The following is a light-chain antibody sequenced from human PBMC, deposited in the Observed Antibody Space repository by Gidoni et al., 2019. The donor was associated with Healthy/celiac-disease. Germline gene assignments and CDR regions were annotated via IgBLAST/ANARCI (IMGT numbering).Light chain of an antibody. Sequence: QSALTQPASVSGSPGQSITISCTGTSSDVGGYNSVSWYQHHPGKAPKLMIYDVSTRTSGVSNRFSGSKSGNTASLTISGLQAEDEADYYCSSYTSSSTPGFGGGTKLTVL. V-gene: IGLV2-14*03. CDR2: DVS. CDR3: SSYTSSSTPG. J-gene: IGLJ2*01. CDR1: SSDVGGYNS.